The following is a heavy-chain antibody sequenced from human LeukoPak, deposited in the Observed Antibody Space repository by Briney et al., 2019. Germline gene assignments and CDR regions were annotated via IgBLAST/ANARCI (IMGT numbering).Heavy chain of an antibody. V-gene: IGHV4-59*01. CDR1: GGSISSYY. J-gene: IGHJ5*02. CDR2: IYYSGST. Sequence: PSETLSLTCTVSGGSISSYYWSWIRQPPGKGLEWIGYIYYSGSTNYNPSIKSRVTISVDTSKNQFSLKLSSVTAADTAVYYCARGGIAVAGTIWFDPWGQGTLVTVSS. D-gene: IGHD6-19*01. CDR3: ARGGIAVAGTIWFDP.